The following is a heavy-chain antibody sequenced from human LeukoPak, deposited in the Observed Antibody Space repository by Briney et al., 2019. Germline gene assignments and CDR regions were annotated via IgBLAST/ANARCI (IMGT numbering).Heavy chain of an antibody. V-gene: IGHV5-10-1*01. CDR2: IDPSDSYT. D-gene: IGHD3-10*01. J-gene: IGHJ5*02. CDR3: ARHRSGSGSYYEDGDWFDP. CDR1: GYSFPSYW. Sequence: GESLRISCKGSGYSFPSYWISWVRQMPGKGPEWMGRIDPSDSYTNYSPSFQGHVTISADNSISTAYLQWSNLKASDTAMYYCARHRSGSGSYYEDGDWFDPWGQGTLVTVSS.